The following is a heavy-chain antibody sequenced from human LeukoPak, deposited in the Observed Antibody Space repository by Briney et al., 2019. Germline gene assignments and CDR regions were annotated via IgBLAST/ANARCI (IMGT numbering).Heavy chain of an antibody. Sequence: GGSLRLSCAASGFTFSSYRMNWVRQAPGKGLEWVSGINWNGGSTGYADSVKGRFTISRDNAKNSLYLQMNSLRAEDTALYYCARGADGVSSNSRGWFDPWGQGTLVTVSS. D-gene: IGHD2-15*01. CDR1: GFTFSSYR. CDR2: INWNGGST. CDR3: ARGADGVSSNSRGWFDP. V-gene: IGHV3-20*04. J-gene: IGHJ5*02.